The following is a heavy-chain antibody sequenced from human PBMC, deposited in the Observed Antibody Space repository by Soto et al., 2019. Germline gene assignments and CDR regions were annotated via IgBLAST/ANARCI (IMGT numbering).Heavy chain of an antibody. Sequence: QVQLVESGGGLVKPGGSLRLSCAASGFTFSDYYMSWIRQAPGKGLEWVSYISSSSTYTNYADSVKGRFTISRDNTKNSLHLQMNSLIAEDTAVYYCARDLRLIQHWGQGTLVTVSS. CDR1: GFTFSDYY. CDR3: ARDLRLIQH. CDR2: ISSSSTYT. J-gene: IGHJ1*01. V-gene: IGHV3-11*05. D-gene: IGHD3-16*01.